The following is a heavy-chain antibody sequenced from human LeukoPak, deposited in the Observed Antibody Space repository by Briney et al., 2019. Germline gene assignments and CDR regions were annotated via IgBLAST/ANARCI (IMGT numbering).Heavy chain of an antibody. V-gene: IGHV4-38-2*02. CDR3: ARRRDGYNFGSFYFDY. J-gene: IGHJ4*02. CDR2: IFHTGNT. Sequence: PSETLSLTCTVSGYSISDGHYWGWIRQPPGKGLEWIGSIFHTGNTYDNPSLKGRVTTSVDTSKNQFSLSLKAVTAADTAVCYCARRRDGYNFGSFYFDYWGQGILVTVSS. D-gene: IGHD5-24*01. CDR1: GYSISDGHY.